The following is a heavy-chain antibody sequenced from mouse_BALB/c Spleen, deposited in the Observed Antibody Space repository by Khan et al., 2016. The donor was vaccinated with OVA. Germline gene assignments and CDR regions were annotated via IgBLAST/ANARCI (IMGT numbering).Heavy chain of an antibody. CDR3: TRRNGDVAWFAY. CDR2: IYPGNTDT. CDR1: GYTFTSYW. J-gene: IGHJ3*01. Sequence: VQLKESGTVLARPGASVKMSCKASGYTFTSYWMHWVKQRPGQGLEWIGDIYPGNTDTNYNQKFTGKAKLTAVTSTSTAYMELSSLTNEDSAVYDCTRRNGDVAWFAYWGQGTLVTVSA. V-gene: IGHV1-5*01. D-gene: IGHD4-1*01.